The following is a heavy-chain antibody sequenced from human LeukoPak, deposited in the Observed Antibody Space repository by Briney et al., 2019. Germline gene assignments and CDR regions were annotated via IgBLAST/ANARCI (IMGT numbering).Heavy chain of an antibody. CDR3: ARQVGTAGWYFAY. D-gene: IGHD6-19*01. CDR2: MWYDGSNN. Sequence: SLRLSCAASRFIFGAYTMHCVRQAPAKALEWVALMWYDGSNNYHPHSPKDRFTISRDNSKNTLYPQINSLRAEDTAVYYCARQVGTAGWYFAYWGQGALVTASS. CDR1: RFIFGAYT. V-gene: IGHV3-33*01. J-gene: IGHJ4*02.